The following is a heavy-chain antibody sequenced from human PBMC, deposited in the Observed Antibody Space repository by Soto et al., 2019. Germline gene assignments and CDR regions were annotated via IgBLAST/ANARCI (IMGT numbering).Heavy chain of an antibody. V-gene: IGHV1-18*01. CDR1: GYTFSTYL. Sequence: QVQLVQSGAEVKKPGASVTVSCKASGYTFSTYLIAWVRQAPGQGLEWMGWISISTGDTDYAQNLQGRVTLTTDKSSSTAYMALRSLRPADTDLYYCARDGPGRPDGMDVWGQGTPVIVSS. D-gene: IGHD6-6*01. CDR3: ARDGPGRPDGMDV. CDR2: ISISTGDT. J-gene: IGHJ6*02.